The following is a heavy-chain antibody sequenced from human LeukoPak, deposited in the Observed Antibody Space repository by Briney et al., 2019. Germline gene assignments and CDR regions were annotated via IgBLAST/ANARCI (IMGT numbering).Heavy chain of an antibody. CDR2: ISSNGGST. J-gene: IGHJ4*02. V-gene: IGHV3-64D*06. CDR1: GFIFSNYA. D-gene: IGHD6-19*01. Sequence: GGSLRLSCSASGFIFSNYAMHWVRQAPGKGLEYVSAISSNGGSTYYADSVKGRFTISRDNSKNTLYLQMSSLRAEDAAVYYCVKGKGIAVTSLDYWGQGALVSVSS. CDR3: VKGKGIAVTSLDY.